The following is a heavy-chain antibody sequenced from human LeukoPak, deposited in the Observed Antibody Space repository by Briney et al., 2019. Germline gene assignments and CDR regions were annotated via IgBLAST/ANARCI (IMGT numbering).Heavy chain of an antibody. CDR2: IYYSGST. CDR1: GGSISSSSYY. J-gene: IGHJ6*03. D-gene: IGHD3-10*01. V-gene: IGHV4-39*07. CDR3: AASMVRGVESYYYYYMDV. Sequence: SETLSLTCTVSGGSISSSSYYWGWIRQPPGKGLEWIGSIYYSGSTYYNPSLKSRVTISVDTSKNQFSLKLSSVTAADTAVYYCAASMVRGVESYYYYYMDVWGKGTTVTVSS.